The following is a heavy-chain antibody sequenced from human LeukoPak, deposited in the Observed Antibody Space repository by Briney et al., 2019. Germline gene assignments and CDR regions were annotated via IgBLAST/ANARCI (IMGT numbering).Heavy chain of an antibody. D-gene: IGHD3-10*01. CDR3: ARDRRSSGDVVDAFDI. CDR1: GFTFSSYE. J-gene: IGHJ3*02. Sequence: PGGSLRLSCVASGFTFSSYEMNWVRQAPGKGLEWVSYISSSGSTIYYADSVKGRFTISRDNAKNSLDLQMNSLRAEDTALYYCARDRRSSGDVVDAFDIWGQGTMVTVSS. CDR2: ISSSGSTI. V-gene: IGHV3-48*03.